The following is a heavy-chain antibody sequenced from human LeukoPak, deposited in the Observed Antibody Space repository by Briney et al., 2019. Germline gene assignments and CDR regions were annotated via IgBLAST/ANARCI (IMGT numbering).Heavy chain of an antibody. CDR3: ARVPYCGGDCYSGAFDI. V-gene: IGHV4-34*01. CDR2: INHSGST. CDR1: GGSFSGYY. D-gene: IGHD2-21*02. Sequence: SETLSLTCAVYGGSFSGYYWSWIRQPPGKGLEWIGEINHSGSTNYNPSLKSRVTISVDTSKNQFSLKLNSVTAADTAVYYCARVPYCGGDCYSGAFDIWGQGTMVTISS. J-gene: IGHJ3*02.